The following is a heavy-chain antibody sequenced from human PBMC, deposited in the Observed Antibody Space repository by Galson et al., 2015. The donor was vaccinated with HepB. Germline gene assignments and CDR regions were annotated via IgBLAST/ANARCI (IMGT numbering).Heavy chain of an antibody. CDR3: AKAPAGFWSGYSPLGY. J-gene: IGHJ4*02. V-gene: IGHV3-30*18. D-gene: IGHD3-3*01. CDR2: ISYDGSNK. Sequence: SLRLSCAASGFTFSSYGMHWVRQAPGKGLEWVAVISYDGSNKYYADSVKGRFTISRDNSKNTLYLQMNSLRAEDTAVYYCAKAPAGFWSGYSPLGYWGQGTLVTVSS. CDR1: GFTFSSYG.